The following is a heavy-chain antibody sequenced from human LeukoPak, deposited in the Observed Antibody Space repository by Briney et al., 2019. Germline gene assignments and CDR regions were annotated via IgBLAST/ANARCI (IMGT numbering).Heavy chain of an antibody. CDR3: AKLWRSGYYYFDY. V-gene: IGHV3-23*01. J-gene: IGHJ4*02. CDR1: GFTFSSYA. Sequence: GGSLRLSCAVSGFTFSSYAMSWVRQAPGKGLEWVSAISGSGGSTYYADSVKGRFTISRDNSKNTLYLQMNSLRAEDTAVYYCAKLWRSGYYYFDYWGQGTLVTVSS. D-gene: IGHD3-22*01. CDR2: ISGSGGST.